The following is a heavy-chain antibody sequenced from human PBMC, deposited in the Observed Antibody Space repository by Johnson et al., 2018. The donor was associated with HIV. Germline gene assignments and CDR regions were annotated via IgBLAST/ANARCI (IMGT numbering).Heavy chain of an antibody. V-gene: IGHV3-13*01. CDR1: RFTFSSYD. D-gene: IGHD3-22*01. CDR2: IGTAGDT. CDR3: AREAHYYDSSGLKRGAFDI. J-gene: IGHJ3*02. Sequence: ELQLVESRGGVVQPGASLRLSSAASRFTFSSYDRHWARQATGKGLEWVSAIGTAGDTYYPGSVKGRFTISRENAKNSLYLQMNSLRAGDTAVYYCAREAHYYDSSGLKRGAFDIWGQGTMVTVSS.